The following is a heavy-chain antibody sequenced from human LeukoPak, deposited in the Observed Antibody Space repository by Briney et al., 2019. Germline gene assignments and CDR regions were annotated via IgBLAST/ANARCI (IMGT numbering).Heavy chain of an antibody. D-gene: IGHD3-3*01. CDR2: MNPSSGNT. V-gene: IGHV1-8*01. CDR3: ARLNYDFWSGYQNFDY. Sequence: ASVKVSCKASGYTFTSYDINWVRQATGQGLEWMGWMNPSSGNTGYAQKFQGRVTMTRNTSISTAYMELSSLRSEDTAVYYCARLNYDFWSGYQNFDYWGQGTLVTVSS. J-gene: IGHJ4*02. CDR1: GYTFTSYD.